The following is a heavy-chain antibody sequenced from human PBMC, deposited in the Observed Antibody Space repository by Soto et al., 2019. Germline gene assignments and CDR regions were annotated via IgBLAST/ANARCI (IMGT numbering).Heavy chain of an antibody. J-gene: IGHJ4*02. CDR1: GFSLSTSGMC. CDR2: IDWDDDK. V-gene: IGHV2-70*01. D-gene: IGHD3-22*01. Sequence: SGPTLVNPTQTLTLTCTFSGFSLSTSGMCVSWIRQPPGKALEWLALIDWDDDKYYSTSLKTRLTISKDTSKNQVVLTMTNMDPVDTATYYCARTLLKKYYYDSSGYYFDYWGQGTLVSVSS. CDR3: ARTLLKKYYYDSSGYYFDY.